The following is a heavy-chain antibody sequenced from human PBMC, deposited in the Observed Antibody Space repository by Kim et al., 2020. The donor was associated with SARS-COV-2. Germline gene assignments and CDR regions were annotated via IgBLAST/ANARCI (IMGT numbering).Heavy chain of an antibody. Sequence: SVKVSCKASGGTFSSYAISWVRQAPGQGLEWMGGIIPIFGTANYAQKFQGRVTITADESTSTAYMELSSLRSEDTAVYYCARDPLAAAEHRNWFDPWGQGTLVTVSS. J-gene: IGHJ5*02. CDR3: ARDPLAAAEHRNWFDP. D-gene: IGHD6-13*01. CDR1: GGTFSSYA. CDR2: IIPIFGTA. V-gene: IGHV1-69*13.